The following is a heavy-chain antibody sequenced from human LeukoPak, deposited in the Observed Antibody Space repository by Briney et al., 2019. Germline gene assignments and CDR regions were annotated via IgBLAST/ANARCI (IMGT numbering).Heavy chain of an antibody. V-gene: IGHV4-34*01. J-gene: IGHJ3*02. CDR2: INHSGST. D-gene: IGHD3-22*01. CDR3: ADSSGYFRAFDI. Sequence: SETLSLTCAVYGGSFSGYYWSWIRQPPGKGLEWIGEINHSGSTNYNPSLKSRVTISVDTSKNQFSLKLSSVTAADTAVYYCADSSGYFRAFDIWGQGTMVTVSS. CDR1: GGSFSGYY.